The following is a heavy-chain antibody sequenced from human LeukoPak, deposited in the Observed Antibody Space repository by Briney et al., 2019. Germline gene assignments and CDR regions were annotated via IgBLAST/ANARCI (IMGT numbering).Heavy chain of an antibody. CDR3: ARRAGAYSHPYDY. J-gene: IGHJ4*02. Sequence: GGSLRLSCAASGFTFSSYGMSWVRQAPGKGLEWVSVISGIGTGGTTYYADSVKGRFTISRDNSKNTLYLQMNSLRAEDTAVYYCARRAGAYSHPYDYWGQGTLVTVSS. CDR1: GFTFSSYG. V-gene: IGHV3-23*01. CDR2: ISGIGTGGTT. D-gene: IGHD4/OR15-4a*01.